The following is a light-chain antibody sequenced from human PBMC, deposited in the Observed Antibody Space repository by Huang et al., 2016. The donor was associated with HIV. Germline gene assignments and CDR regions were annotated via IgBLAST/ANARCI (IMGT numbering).Light chain of an antibody. CDR3: QQKNTDPFT. J-gene: IGKJ4*01. Sequence: IQLTQSPSSLSVFVGDGATLTCRASQDISNSIAWYQHKPGEAPKLLIYAAFTLQSGVPSRFSGSGSGTDFTLSIASLQPEDSATYYCQQKNTDPFTFGGGSKVEIK. CDR1: QDISNS. CDR2: AAF. V-gene: IGKV1-9*01.